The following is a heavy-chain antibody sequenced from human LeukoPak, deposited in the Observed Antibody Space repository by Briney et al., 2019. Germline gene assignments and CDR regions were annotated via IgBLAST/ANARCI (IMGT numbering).Heavy chain of an antibody. J-gene: IGHJ4*02. CDR3: ARHYYHGSGHGGY. CDR1: GFTFSDYY. Sequence: GGSLRLSCAASGFTFSDYYLSWIRQAPGKGLEWLSYISSSGSNIYYADSVKGRFTISRDNAKNSLYLQMNSLRVEDTAVYYCARHYYHGSGHGGYWGQGTLVTVSS. V-gene: IGHV3-11*01. D-gene: IGHD3-22*01. CDR2: ISSSGSNI.